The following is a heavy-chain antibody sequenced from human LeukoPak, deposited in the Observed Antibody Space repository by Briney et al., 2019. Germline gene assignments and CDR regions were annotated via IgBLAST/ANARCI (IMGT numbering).Heavy chain of an antibody. CDR1: GFTFSSYE. CDR2: ISSSGSTI. D-gene: IGHD3-10*01. CDR3: ARDPPATITMVRGAPHLDFDY. Sequence: GSLRLSCAASGFTFSSYEMNWVRQAPGKGLEWVSYISSSGSTIYYADSVKGRFTISRDNAKNSLYLQMNSLRAEDTAVYYCARDPPATITMVRGAPHLDFDYWGQGTLVTVSS. J-gene: IGHJ4*02. V-gene: IGHV3-48*03.